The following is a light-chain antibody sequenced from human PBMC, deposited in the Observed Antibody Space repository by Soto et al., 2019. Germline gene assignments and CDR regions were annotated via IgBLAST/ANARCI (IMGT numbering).Light chain of an antibody. CDR2: SNN. J-gene: IGLJ1*01. CDR1: SSNIGSNT. CDR3: AAWDDSLNGFYV. Sequence: QSVLTQPPSASGTRGQRVTISCSGSSSNIGSNTVNWYQQLPGTAPKLLIYSNNQRPSGVPDRFSGSKSGTSASLAISGLQSEDEADYYCAAWDDSLNGFYVFGTGTKVTVL. V-gene: IGLV1-44*01.